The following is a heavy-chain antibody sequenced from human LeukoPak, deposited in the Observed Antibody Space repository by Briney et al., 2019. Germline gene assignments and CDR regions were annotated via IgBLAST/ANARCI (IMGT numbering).Heavy chain of an antibody. V-gene: IGHV1-24*01. CDR2: FDPEDDET. CDR3: ATIIEALVADY. J-gene: IGHJ4*02. CDR1: GYTLIDLS. Sequence: ASVKVSCKVSGYTLIDLSMHWVRQAPGKGLEWMGTFDPEDDETIYAQKFQGRVTMTEDTSTDTAYMELSSLRSEDTAVYYCATIIEALVADYWGQGTLVTVSS. D-gene: IGHD3-16*02.